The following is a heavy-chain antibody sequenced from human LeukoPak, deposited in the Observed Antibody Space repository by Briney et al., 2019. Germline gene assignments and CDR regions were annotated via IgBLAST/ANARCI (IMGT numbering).Heavy chain of an antibody. V-gene: IGHV1-18*01. CDR1: GYTFTSYG. CDR3: ARDGDIVVVPADNTYYYYYMDV. CDR2: ISAYNGNT. J-gene: IGHJ6*03. D-gene: IGHD2-2*01. Sequence: ASVKVSCKASGYTFTSYGISWVRQAPGQGLEWMGWISAYNGNTNYAQKLQGRVTMTTDTSTSTAYMELRGLRSDDTAVYYCARDGDIVVVPADNTYYYYYMDVWGKGTTVTVSS.